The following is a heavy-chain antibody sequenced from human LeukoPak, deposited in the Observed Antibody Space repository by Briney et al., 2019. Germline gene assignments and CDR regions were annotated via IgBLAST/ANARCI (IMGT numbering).Heavy chain of an antibody. CDR3: ARHSRSSWTAASDI. J-gene: IGHJ3*02. Sequence: GGSLRLSCAASGFTVSSNYMTWVRQAPGKGLEWVSVIYSGSSTYYADAVKGRFTISRVNSKNTLYLQMNSLRVEDTAVYYCARHSRSSWTAASDIWGQGTMVTVSS. V-gene: IGHV3-53*01. D-gene: IGHD1-26*01. CDR2: IYSGSST. CDR1: GFTVSSNY.